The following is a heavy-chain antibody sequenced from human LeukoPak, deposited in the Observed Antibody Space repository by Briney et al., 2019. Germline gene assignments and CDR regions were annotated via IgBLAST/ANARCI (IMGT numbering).Heavy chain of an antibody. CDR2: INHSGST. CDR3: ASGWSANYFEY. J-gene: IGHJ4*02. Sequence: LETLSLTCAVYGGSFSDYYWSWIRQPPGKGLEWIGEINHSGSTKYNPSLKSRVTISVDTSKNQFSLKLSSVTAADTAVYYCASGWSANYFEYWGQGVLVTVSS. CDR1: GGSFSDYY. V-gene: IGHV4-34*01.